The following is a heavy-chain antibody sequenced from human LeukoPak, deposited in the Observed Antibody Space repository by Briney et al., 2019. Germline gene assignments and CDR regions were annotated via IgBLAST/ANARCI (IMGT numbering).Heavy chain of an antibody. J-gene: IGHJ4*02. CDR3: ASGTTGTTGFNY. D-gene: IGHD1-7*01. CDR1: GFSFSDYT. V-gene: IGHV3-21*01. Sequence: GGSLRLSCTASGFSFSDYTMNWVRQAPGKGLEWLSSISSGSAYIHYADSVKGRFTISRDNAKNSLNLQMSSLRAEDTAVYYCASGTTGTTGFNYWGQGTRVTVSS. CDR2: ISSGSAYI.